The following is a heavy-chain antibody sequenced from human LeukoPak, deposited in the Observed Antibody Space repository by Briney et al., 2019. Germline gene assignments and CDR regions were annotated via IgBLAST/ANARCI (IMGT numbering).Heavy chain of an antibody. D-gene: IGHD3-22*01. CDR1: GDSISSYY. J-gene: IGHJ4*02. CDR2: IYYSGST. CDR3: ARGADSSGYTFDY. Sequence: NPSETLSLTCTVSGDSISSYYWSWIRQPPGKGLEWIGYIYYSGSTNYNPSLKSRVTISVDTSKNQFSLKLSSVTAADTAVYYCARGADSSGYTFDYWGQGTLVTVSS. V-gene: IGHV4-59*01.